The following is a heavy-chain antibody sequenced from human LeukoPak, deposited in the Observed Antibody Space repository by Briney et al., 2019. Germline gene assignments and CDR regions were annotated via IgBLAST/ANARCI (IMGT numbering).Heavy chain of an antibody. CDR3: AKETRGYSGYDPWGFDY. CDR2: ISYDGSNK. CDR1: GFTFSSYG. D-gene: IGHD5-12*01. Sequence: GGSLRLSCAASGFTFSSYGMHWVRQAPGKGLEWVAVISYDGSNKYYADSVKGRFTISRDNSKNTLYLQMKSLRAEDTAVYYCAKETRGYSGYDPWGFDYWGQGTLVTVSS. V-gene: IGHV3-30*18. J-gene: IGHJ4*02.